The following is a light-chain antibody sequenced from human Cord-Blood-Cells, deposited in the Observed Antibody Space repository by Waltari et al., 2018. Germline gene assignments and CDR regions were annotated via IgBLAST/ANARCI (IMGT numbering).Light chain of an antibody. Sequence: IVLTQSPATLSLSPGARATLSCRASQRVSSYLAWYQQKPGQAPRLLIYDASNRATGIPARFSGSGSGTDFTLTISSLEPEDFAVYYCQQRSNWPLTFGGGTKVEIK. CDR3: QQRSNWPLT. CDR2: DAS. J-gene: IGKJ4*01. CDR1: QRVSSY. V-gene: IGKV3-11*01.